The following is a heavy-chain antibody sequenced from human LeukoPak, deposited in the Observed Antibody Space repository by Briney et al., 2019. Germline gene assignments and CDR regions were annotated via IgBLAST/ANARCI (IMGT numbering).Heavy chain of an antibody. CDR3: AKASFTGSYYMAGFDY. CDR1: GFTFSSYS. CDR2: FSASSGTI. Sequence: CCAAAGFTFSSYSMKFRRQAPGKVLQWVSFFSASSGTIYYAASGKGRITISSDNDENSLYLQMNSLRAEDTAVYYCAKASFTGSYYMAGFDYWGQGTLVTVSS. D-gene: IGHD3-10*01. J-gene: IGHJ4*02. V-gene: IGHV3-48*01.